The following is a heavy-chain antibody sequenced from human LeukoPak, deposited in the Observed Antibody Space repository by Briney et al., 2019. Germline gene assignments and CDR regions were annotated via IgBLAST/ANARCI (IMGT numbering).Heavy chain of an antibody. D-gene: IGHD4-23*01. CDR2: IYYSGST. CDR1: GCSIFSGGYY. J-gene: IGHJ4*02. Sequence: KTSETLSLTCTVSGCSIFSGGYYWSWIHQHPGKGLEWVGYIYYSGSTYYNPSLRSRVTISVDTSKNQFSLRLSSVTAADTAVYHGARDRGKGYYFDYWGQGTLVTVSS. CDR3: ARDRGKGYYFDY. V-gene: IGHV4-31*03.